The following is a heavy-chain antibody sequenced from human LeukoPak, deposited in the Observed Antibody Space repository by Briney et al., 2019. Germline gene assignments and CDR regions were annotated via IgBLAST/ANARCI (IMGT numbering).Heavy chain of an antibody. CDR2: IHPNSGGT. V-gene: IGHV1-2*06. CDR1: GYTFTGYY. CDR3: ARDPRWTDYGDYWFDP. Sequence: ASVKVSCKASGYTFTGYYMHWVRQAPGQGLEWIGRIHPNSGGTNYAQKFQGRVTMTRDTSISTAYMELSRLRSDDTAVYYCARDPRWTDYGDYWFDPWGQGTLVTVSS. D-gene: IGHD4-17*01. J-gene: IGHJ5*02.